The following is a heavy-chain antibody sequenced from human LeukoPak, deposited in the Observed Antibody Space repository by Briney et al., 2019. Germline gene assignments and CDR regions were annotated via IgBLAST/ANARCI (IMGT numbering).Heavy chain of an antibody. CDR2: IYHSGST. Sequence: SETLSLTCSVSGYSVSSAYYWSWIRQPPGKGLEWIGSIYHSGSTYYNPSLKSRATLSVDTSTNQLFLKLSSVTAADTAVYYCAREESSGYGLAQHWGQGTLVIVSS. CDR1: GYSVSSAYY. V-gene: IGHV4-38-2*02. D-gene: IGHD3-22*01. J-gene: IGHJ1*01. CDR3: AREESSGYGLAQH.